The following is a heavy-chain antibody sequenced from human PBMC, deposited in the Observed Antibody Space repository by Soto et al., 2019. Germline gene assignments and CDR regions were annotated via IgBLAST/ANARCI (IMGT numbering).Heavy chain of an antibody. J-gene: IGHJ4*02. V-gene: IGHV3-48*02. D-gene: IGHD2-21*02. Sequence: VGSLRLSCAVSGFTPTTYSMNWVRQAPGKGLEWISFINKNGFTIYYADSVKGRFTISRDYAKNSLYLQMDSLRHEDTAVYYCARGAVTATSLFDYCGMGTLVTASP. CDR3: ARGAVTATSLFDY. CDR1: GFTPTTYS. CDR2: INKNGFTI.